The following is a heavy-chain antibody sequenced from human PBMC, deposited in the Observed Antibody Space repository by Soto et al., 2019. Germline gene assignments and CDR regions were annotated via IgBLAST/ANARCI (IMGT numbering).Heavy chain of an antibody. CDR1: GYTFTSYA. Sequence: QVQLVQSGAEVKKPGASVKVSCKASGYTFTSYAISWVRQAPGQGLEWMGWISAYNGNTNYATKLQGRVTKTTDTSTSTAHMELRSLRTDDTAVYFCAREAPPEDYWGQGTLVTVSS. V-gene: IGHV1-18*01. J-gene: IGHJ4*02. CDR3: AREAPPEDY. CDR2: ISAYNGNT.